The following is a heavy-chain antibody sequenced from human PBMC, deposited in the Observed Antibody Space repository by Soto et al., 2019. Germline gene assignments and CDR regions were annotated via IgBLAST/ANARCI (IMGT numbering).Heavy chain of an antibody. D-gene: IGHD6-19*01. Sequence: QVQLVQSGGEVKKPGASVKVSCKASGDTVTKYGIIWVRQAPGQGLEWLGWISFYNGHTNYVLKFQDRITFTTDTSTSTASMELRSLTSVDTAVYYCASATSIAVAGKETWGQGTLVTVSS. J-gene: IGHJ4*02. CDR2: ISFYNGHT. V-gene: IGHV1-18*01. CDR3: ASATSIAVAGKET. CDR1: GDTVTKYG.